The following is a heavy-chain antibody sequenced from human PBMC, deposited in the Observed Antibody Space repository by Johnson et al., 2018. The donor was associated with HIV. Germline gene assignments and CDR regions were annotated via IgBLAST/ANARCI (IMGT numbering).Heavy chain of an antibody. CDR1: GFTFSTYW. D-gene: IGHD3-3*01. Sequence: VQLVESGGGLVQPGGSLRLSCVASGFTFSTYWMHWVRQPPGKGLVWVSRINSDGRGTSYADSVKGRFTISRDNAKNTLDLHMNSLRAEDTAVYYCARSTYYNFWSGYYTADAFDIWGQGTMVTVSS. CDR2: INSDGRGT. CDR3: ARSTYYNFWSGYYTADAFDI. J-gene: IGHJ3*02. V-gene: IGHV3-74*02.